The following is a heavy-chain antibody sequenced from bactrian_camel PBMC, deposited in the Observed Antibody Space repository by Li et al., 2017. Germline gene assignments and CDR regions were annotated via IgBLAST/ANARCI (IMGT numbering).Heavy chain of an antibody. Sequence: HVQLVESGGGSAQPGGSVRLSCYVAGSTSSDYCIGWFRQAPGKEREGIASIVTVDGSPLITYYSASLRGRFTISEDTAKNTVDLQMNSLKPEDTGVYYCVADAFRGCWNVLGYKYSGQGTQVTVS. V-gene: IGHV3S61*01. CDR1: GSTSSDYC. CDR2: IVTVDGSPLIT. CDR3: VADAFRGCWNVLGYKY. D-gene: IGHD5*01. J-gene: IGHJ4*01.